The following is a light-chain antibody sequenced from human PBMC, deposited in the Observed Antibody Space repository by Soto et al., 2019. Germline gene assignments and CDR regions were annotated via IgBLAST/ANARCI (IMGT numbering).Light chain of an antibody. CDR2: GAS. CDR3: QQYNNWPFT. CDR1: KSVRSN. V-gene: IGKV3D-15*01. Sequence: IVVAQSXATLSLSVPEXXXXXXXAIKSVRSNYLAWSQQRXGRARRLLIFGASXRANGIPDRFSGSGSGTEFTLTISSLQSEDFAVYYCQQYNNWPFTFGQGTRMEI. J-gene: IGKJ5*01.